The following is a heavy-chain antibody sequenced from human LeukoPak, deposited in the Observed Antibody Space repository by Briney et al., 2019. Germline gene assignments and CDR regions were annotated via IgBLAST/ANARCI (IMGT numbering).Heavy chain of an antibody. CDR3: ARVHYGSGSYSERKNWFDP. V-gene: IGHV4-4*07. CDR2: IYTSGST. Sequence: SETLSLTCTVSGGSVSSYYWSWIRQPAGKGLEWIGRIYTSGSTNYNPSLKSRVTMSVDTSKNQFSLKLSSVTAADTAVYYCARVHYGSGSYSERKNWFDPWGQGTLVTVSS. J-gene: IGHJ5*02. CDR1: GGSVSSYY. D-gene: IGHD3-10*01.